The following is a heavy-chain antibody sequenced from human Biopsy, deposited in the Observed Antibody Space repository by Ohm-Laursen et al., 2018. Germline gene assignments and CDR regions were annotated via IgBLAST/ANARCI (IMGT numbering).Heavy chain of an antibody. CDR3: VRGTGSQYFDY. CDR2: ISGYNGNT. J-gene: IGHJ4*02. CDR1: GYFFSSYG. D-gene: IGHD1-26*01. V-gene: IGHV1-18*01. Sequence: ASVKVSCKVSGYFFSSYGLNWVRQAPGQGLKWMGRISGYNGNTNYAQKFQGRVTMTIDSSASTAYLELRSLRSDDTAFYYCVRGTGSQYFDYWGQGTLVTVSS.